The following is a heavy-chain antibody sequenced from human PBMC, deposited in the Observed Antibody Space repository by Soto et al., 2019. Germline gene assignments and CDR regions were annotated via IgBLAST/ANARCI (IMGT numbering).Heavy chain of an antibody. D-gene: IGHD7-27*01. J-gene: IGHJ4*02. V-gene: IGHV3-33*01. CDR3: VRDLLGSGGHFDY. CDR2: IWYDGSNT. Sequence: GGSLRLSSAASGFIFSRFGMHWVRQAPGKGLEWVAHIWYDGSNTYYTDSVKGRFTIYRDNSRNTVYLQMNSLRAEDTALYHCVRDLLGSGGHFDYWGQGTPVTVSS. CDR1: GFIFSRFG.